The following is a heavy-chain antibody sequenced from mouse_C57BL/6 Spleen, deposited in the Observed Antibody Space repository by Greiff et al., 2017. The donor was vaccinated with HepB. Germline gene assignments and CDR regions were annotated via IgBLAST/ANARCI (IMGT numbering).Heavy chain of an antibody. V-gene: IGHV1-82*01. CDR3: ASRSSYWYFDV. CDR2: IYPGDGDT. D-gene: IGHD1-1*01. J-gene: IGHJ1*03. Sequence: VMLVESGPELVKPGASVKISCKASGYAFSSSWMNWVKQRPGKGLEWIGRIYPGDGDTNYNGKFKGKATLTADKSSSTAYMQLSSLTSEDSAVYFCASRSSYWYFDVWGTGTTVTVSS. CDR1: GYAFSSSW.